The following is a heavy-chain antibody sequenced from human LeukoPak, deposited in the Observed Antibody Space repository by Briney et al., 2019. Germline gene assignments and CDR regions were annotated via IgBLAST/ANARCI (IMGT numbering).Heavy chain of an antibody. J-gene: IGHJ6*03. Sequence: QPGGSLRLSCAASGFTFSSYWVHWVRQAPGKGLMWVSRISTDGTFTSHADSVRGRFTIPRDNAKNSLYLQMDSLGPDDTAVYYCARDPYSGNYGNDYYYYMDVWGKGTTVTISS. CDR2: ISTDGTFT. V-gene: IGHV3-74*01. CDR1: GFTFSSYW. D-gene: IGHD1-26*01. CDR3: ARDPYSGNYGNDYYYYMDV.